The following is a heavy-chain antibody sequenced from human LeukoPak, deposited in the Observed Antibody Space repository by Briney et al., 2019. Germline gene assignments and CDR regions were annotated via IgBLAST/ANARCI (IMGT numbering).Heavy chain of an antibody. CDR1: GRPLSSGGHQ. CDR3: ARGLMAAAGAYFDY. CDR2: IYFSGST. J-gene: IGHJ4*02. Sequence: SDTLSLTCTVSGRPLSSGGHQWSWIRQPPGEGLEWSGYIYFSGSTYYNPSLKSRVTISVDTSKNQFSLKLSSESAADTAVYYCARGLMAAAGAYFDYGGQGTLVTVSS. D-gene: IGHD6-13*01. V-gene: IGHV4-31*03.